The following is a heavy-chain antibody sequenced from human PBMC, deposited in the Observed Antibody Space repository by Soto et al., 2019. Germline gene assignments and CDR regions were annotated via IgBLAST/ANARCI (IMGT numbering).Heavy chain of an antibody. CDR3: ARDSIAAAHYYYYMDV. CDR1: GFTFSSYW. J-gene: IGHJ6*03. CDR2: IKQDGSEK. Sequence: EVQLVESGGGLVQPGGSLRLSCAASGFTFSSYWMSWVRQAPGKGLEWVANIKQDGSEKYYVDSVKGRFTISRDNAQNSLYLQMNSLRAEDTAVYYCARDSIAAAHYYYYMDVWGKGTTVTVSS. D-gene: IGHD6-13*01. V-gene: IGHV3-7*01.